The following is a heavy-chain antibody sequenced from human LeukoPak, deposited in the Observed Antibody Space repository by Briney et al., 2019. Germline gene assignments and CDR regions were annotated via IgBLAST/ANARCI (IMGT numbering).Heavy chain of an antibody. V-gene: IGHV3-33*01. CDR1: GFTFTDYG. J-gene: IGHJ4*02. CDR3: ARDLCSTTSCLDY. Sequence: GGSLRLSCAASGFTFTDYGMHWVRQAPGKGLEWVAVIWYDESKKYYADSVKGRFTISRDTSKNTLYLQMSSLRAEDTAVCYCARDLCSTTSCLDYWGQGTLVTVSS. D-gene: IGHD2-2*01. CDR2: IWYDESKK.